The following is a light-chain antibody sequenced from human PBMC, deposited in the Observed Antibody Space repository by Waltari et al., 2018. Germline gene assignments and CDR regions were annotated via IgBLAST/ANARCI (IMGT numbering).Light chain of an antibody. CDR3: QQYTTYPET. CDR1: QSIYKW. J-gene: IGKJ1*01. CDR2: KAS. Sequence: DIQMHQSPSTLSASVGATVIITCRASQSIYKWLAWYQQKPGKVPKLLIWKASNLQSGVPSRFSGSGSGTDFSLTISSVQPDDFATYYCQQYTTYPETFGQGTKVEIK. V-gene: IGKV1-5*03.